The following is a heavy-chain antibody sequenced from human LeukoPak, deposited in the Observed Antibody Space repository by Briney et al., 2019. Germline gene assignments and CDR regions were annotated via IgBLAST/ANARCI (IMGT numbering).Heavy chain of an antibody. CDR2: IYYSGST. CDR1: GGSISSYY. J-gene: IGHJ3*02. Sequence: SETLSLTCTVSGGSISSYYWSWIRQPPGKGLEWIGYIYYSGSTNYNPSLKSRVTISVDTSKNQFSLKLSSVTAADTAVYYCAREGGTMNAFDIWGQGTKVTVSS. V-gene: IGHV4-59*01. CDR3: AREGGTMNAFDI. D-gene: IGHD3-22*01.